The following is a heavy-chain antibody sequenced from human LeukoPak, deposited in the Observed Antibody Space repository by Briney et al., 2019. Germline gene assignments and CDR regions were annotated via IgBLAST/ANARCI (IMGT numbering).Heavy chain of an antibody. D-gene: IGHD3-10*01. V-gene: IGHV3-64*01. CDR2: ISSNGGST. Sequence: GGSLRLSCAASGFTFSSYAMHWVRQAPGKGLEYVSAISSNGGSTYYTNSVKGRFTISRDNSKNTLYLQMGSLRAEDTAVYYCARDLGRAGVYYYYGMDVWGQGTTVTVSS. J-gene: IGHJ6*02. CDR3: ARDLGRAGVYYYYGMDV. CDR1: GFTFSSYA.